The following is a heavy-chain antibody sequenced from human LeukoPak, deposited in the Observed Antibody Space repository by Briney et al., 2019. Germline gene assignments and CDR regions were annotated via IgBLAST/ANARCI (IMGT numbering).Heavy chain of an antibody. D-gene: IGHD3-10*01. Sequence: GGSLRLSCAASGFTFSSYAMSWVRQAPGKGLEWVSAISGSGGSTYYADSVKGRFTISRDNSKNTLYLQMNSLRAKDTAVYYCAKESSVLWFGEGGSWGQGNLVTVSS. CDR1: GFTFSSYA. J-gene: IGHJ5*02. V-gene: IGHV3-23*01. CDR3: AKESSVLWFGEGGS. CDR2: ISGSGGST.